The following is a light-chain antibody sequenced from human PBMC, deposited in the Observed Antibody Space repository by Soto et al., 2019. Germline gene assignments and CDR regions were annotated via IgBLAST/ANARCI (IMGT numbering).Light chain of an antibody. J-gene: IGLJ1*01. CDR3: CSFAGSYSDV. Sequence: SALSQPRSLSGSPGQTVTISCTGTSSDVGRYDYVSWYQQHPGKAPKLIVYDVTERPSGVPDRFSGSKSGNTASLTISGLQAEDEADYSCCSFAGSYSDVFGTGTKVTVL. CDR2: DVT. V-gene: IGLV2-11*01. CDR1: SSDVGRYDY.